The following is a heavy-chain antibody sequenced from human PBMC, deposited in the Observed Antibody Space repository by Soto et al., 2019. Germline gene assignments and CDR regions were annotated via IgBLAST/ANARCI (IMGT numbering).Heavy chain of an antibody. D-gene: IGHD2-2*01. CDR1: GGTFSSYA. V-gene: IGHV1-69*13. CDR3: ASPGYCSSTSCYLNGMDV. J-gene: IGHJ6*02. Sequence: ASVKVSCKASGGTFSSYAISWVRQAPGQGLEWMGGVIPIFGTANYAQKFQGKVTITADESTSTAYMELSSLRSEDTAVYYCASPGYCSSTSCYLNGMDVWGHGTTGTVSS. CDR2: VIPIFGTA.